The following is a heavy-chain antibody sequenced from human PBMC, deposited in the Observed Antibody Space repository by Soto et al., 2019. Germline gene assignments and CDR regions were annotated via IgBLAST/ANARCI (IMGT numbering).Heavy chain of an antibody. J-gene: IGHJ4*02. CDR2: IWYDGSNK. Sequence: QVQLVESGGGVVQPGRSLRLSCAASGFTFSSYAMHWVRQAPGKGLEWVAVIWYDGSNKYYADSVKGRFTISRDNSKNTLYLQMNSLRAEDTAVYYCAREPARRVRSGWYLTYWGQGTLVTVSS. CDR1: GFTFSSYA. V-gene: IGHV3-33*08. D-gene: IGHD6-19*01. CDR3: AREPARRVRSGWYLTY.